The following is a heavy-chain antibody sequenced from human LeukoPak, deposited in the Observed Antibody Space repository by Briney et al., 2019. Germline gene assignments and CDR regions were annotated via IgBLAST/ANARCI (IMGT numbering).Heavy chain of an antibody. D-gene: IGHD3-10*01. V-gene: IGHV4-61*01. CDR2: IYYSGST. CDR3: AREGSGSYYSRSAGMDV. J-gene: IGHJ6*02. Sequence: PSETLSLTCTVSGGSISSSSYYWSWIRQPPGKGLEWIGYIYYSGSTNYNPSLKSRVTISVDTSKNQFSLKLSSVTAADTAVYYCAREGSGSYYSRSAGMDVWGQGTTVTVSS. CDR1: GGSISSSSYY.